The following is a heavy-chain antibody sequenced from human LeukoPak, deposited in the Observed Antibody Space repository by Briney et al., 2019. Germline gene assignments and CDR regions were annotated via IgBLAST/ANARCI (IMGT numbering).Heavy chain of an antibody. J-gene: IGHJ4*02. Sequence: GALRLSCAASGFTSSSYAMHSVRQAPGKGLEWVAVISFDGSNKYYADSVKGRFTISRDNSKNTLYLQINSLRAEDTAVYYCARVYGDYETVDYWGQGTLVTVSS. D-gene: IGHD4-17*01. V-gene: IGHV3-30*04. CDR2: ISFDGSNK. CDR1: GFTSSSYA. CDR3: ARVYGDYETVDY.